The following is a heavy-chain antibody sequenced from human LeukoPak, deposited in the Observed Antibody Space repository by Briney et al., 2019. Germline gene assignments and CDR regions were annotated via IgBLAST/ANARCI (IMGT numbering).Heavy chain of an antibody. V-gene: IGHV3-23*01. J-gene: IGHJ6*03. CDR1: GFTFSSYA. D-gene: IGHD3-3*01. CDR3: AKSRQVLRFFNYYYMDV. Sequence: SGGSLRLSCAASGFTFSSYAMSWVRQAPGKGLEWVSAISGSGGSTYYADSVKGRFTISRDNSKNTLYLQMNSLRAEDTAVYYCAKSRQVLRFFNYYYMDVWGKGTTVTVSS. CDR2: ISGSGGST.